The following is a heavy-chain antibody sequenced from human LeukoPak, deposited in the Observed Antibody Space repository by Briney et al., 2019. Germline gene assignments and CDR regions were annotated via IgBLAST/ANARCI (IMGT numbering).Heavy chain of an antibody. CDR2: INHSGST. J-gene: IGHJ5*02. CDR1: GGSLSGYY. D-gene: IGHD6-13*01. CDR3: ALGIAAADNWFDP. Sequence: SETLSLTCAVYGGSLSGYYWSWIRQPPGKGLEWIGEINHSGSTNYNPSLKSRVTISVDTSKNQFSLKLSSVTAADTAVYYCALGIAAADNWFDPWGQGTLVTVSS. V-gene: IGHV4-34*01.